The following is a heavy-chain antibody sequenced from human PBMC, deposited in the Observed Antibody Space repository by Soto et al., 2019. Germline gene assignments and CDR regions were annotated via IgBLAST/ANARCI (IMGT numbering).Heavy chain of an antibody. CDR3: ARDLGGPGY. Sequence: PKGCLRISCAASGCSLSLYWMHWVRQAPGRGLEWVSRLSSDGFGAAYADSVKGRFFISRDIARNTLFLQMNSLRADDTAVYYCARDLGGPGYWDRGTSVTVSS. V-gene: IGHV3-74*03. J-gene: IGHJ4*02. CDR1: GCSLSLYW. D-gene: IGHD3-16*01. CDR2: LSSDGFGA.